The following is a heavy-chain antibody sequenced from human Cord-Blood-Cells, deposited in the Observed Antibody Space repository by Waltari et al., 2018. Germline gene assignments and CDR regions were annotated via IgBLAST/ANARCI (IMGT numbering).Heavy chain of an antibody. V-gene: IGHV3-21*01. J-gene: IGHJ4*02. Sequence: EVQLVESGGGLVKPGGSLRLSCAASGFTFSSYSMNWVRQAPGKGLECVSSSSSSSSYIYYADSVKGRFTSSRDNAKNSLYLQMNSLRAEDTAVYYCARDMDSSSSVDYWGQGTLVTVSS. CDR1: GFTFSSYS. CDR2: SSSSSSYI. D-gene: IGHD6-6*01. CDR3: ARDMDSSSSVDY.